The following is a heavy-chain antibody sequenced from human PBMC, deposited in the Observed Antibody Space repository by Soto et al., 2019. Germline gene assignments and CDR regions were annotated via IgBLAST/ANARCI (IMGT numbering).Heavy chain of an antibody. J-gene: IGHJ5*02. CDR2: IHSNGTT. D-gene: IGHD1-1*01. Sequence: SETLSPTCSVSGDSISTSYWSWIRQPAEKRPEWIGRIHSNGTTDYNPSLKSRVMMSVDTSKKQFSLKLRSVTAADTAVYYCVRDGTKTLRDWFDPWGQGISVTVSS. V-gene: IGHV4-4*07. CDR1: GDSISTSY. CDR3: VRDGTKTLRDWFDP.